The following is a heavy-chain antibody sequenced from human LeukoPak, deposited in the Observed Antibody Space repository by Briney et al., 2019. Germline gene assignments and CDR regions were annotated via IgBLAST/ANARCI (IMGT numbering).Heavy chain of an antibody. CDR3: ARGGSSGWYGAFDI. J-gene: IGHJ3*02. D-gene: IGHD6-19*01. V-gene: IGHV4-61*02. CDR2: IYTSGST. CDR1: GGSISSGSYY. Sequence: SETLSLTCTVSGGSISSGSYYWSWIRQPAGKGLEWIGRIYTSGSTNYNPSLKSRVTISVDTSKNQFSLKLSSVTAADTAVYYCARGGSSGWYGAFDIWGQGTMVTVSS.